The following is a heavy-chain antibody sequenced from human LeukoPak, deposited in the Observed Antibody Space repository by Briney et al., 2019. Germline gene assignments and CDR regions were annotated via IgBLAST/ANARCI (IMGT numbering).Heavy chain of an antibody. CDR2: ISGSGGST. V-gene: IGHV3-23*01. Sequence: GGSLRLSCAASGFTFSSYAMSWVRQAPGKGLEWVSAISGSGGSTYYADSVKGRFTISRDNSKNTLYLKMNSLRAEDTAVYYCAKAPTVGWFGELFLDYWGQGTLVTVSS. D-gene: IGHD3-10*01. CDR3: AKAPTVGWFGELFLDY. CDR1: GFTFSSYA. J-gene: IGHJ4*02.